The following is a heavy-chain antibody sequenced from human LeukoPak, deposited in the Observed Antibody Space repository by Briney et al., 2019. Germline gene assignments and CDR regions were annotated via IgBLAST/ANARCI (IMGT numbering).Heavy chain of an antibody. V-gene: IGHV1-2*02. J-gene: IGHJ4*02. D-gene: IGHD2-15*01. Sequence: GASVKVSCKASGYTFTGHYMHWVRQAPGQGLEWMGWINPNSGGTNYAQKFQGRVTMTRDTSISTAYVELSRLRSDDTAVYYCARDTVVTVPTYYFDYWGQGTLVTVSS. CDR2: INPNSGGT. CDR1: GYTFTGHY. CDR3: ARDTVVTVPTYYFDY.